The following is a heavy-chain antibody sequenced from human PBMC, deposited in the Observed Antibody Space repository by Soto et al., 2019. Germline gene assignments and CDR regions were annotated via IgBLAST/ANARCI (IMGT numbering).Heavy chain of an antibody. D-gene: IGHD3-3*01. CDR1: GFTFSSYG. CDR2: ISYDGSNK. CDR3: AKGTGYDFWSGYLG. V-gene: IGHV3-30*18. J-gene: IGHJ4*02. Sequence: GGSLRLSCAASGFTFSSYGMHWVRQAPGKGLEWVAVISYDGSNKYYADSVKGRFTISRDNSKNTLYLQMNSLRAEDTAVYYCAKGTGYDFWSGYLGWGQGTLVTVSS.